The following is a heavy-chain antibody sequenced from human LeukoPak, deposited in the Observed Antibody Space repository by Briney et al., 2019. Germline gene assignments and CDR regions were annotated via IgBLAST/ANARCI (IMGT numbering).Heavy chain of an antibody. CDR3: ANYYDFWSGYFP. CDR2: IHYSGIT. D-gene: IGHD3-3*01. J-gene: IGHJ5*02. Sequence: SETLSLTCTVSGGSISSSGSYWGWLRQPPGKGLEWIGSIHYSGITFYIPSLKSRVTISLDTFKNQFSLKLRSVTAADTAVYFCANYYDFWSGYFPWGQGTLVTVSS. V-gene: IGHV4-39*01. CDR1: GGSISSSGSY.